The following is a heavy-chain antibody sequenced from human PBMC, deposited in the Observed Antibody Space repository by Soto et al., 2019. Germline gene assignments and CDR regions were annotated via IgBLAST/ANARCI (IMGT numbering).Heavy chain of an antibody. CDR3: ARNEDIVVVPAAIDLHF. CDR1: GYTYTSYG. V-gene: IGHV1-18*04. CDR2: ISAYNGNT. J-gene: IGHJ4*02. D-gene: IGHD2-2*01. Sequence: ASVKVSCKGSGYTYTSYGISWVRQAHGQGLEWMGWISAYNGNTNYAQKLQGRVTMTTDTSTSTAYMELRSLRSDDTAVYYCARNEDIVVVPAAIDLHFGGKGTLVPVFS.